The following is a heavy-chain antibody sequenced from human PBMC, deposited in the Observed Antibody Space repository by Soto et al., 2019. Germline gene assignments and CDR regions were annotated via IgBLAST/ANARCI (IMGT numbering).Heavy chain of an antibody. CDR3: ARGPRYCSTTTCFSGVTWFDP. J-gene: IGHJ5*02. V-gene: IGHV1-18*04. CDR2: ISSYNGNT. D-gene: IGHD2-2*01. Sequence: ASVKVSCKASGYTFTSHGISSVRQAPGQPLEWMGWISSYNGNTNYAQKVQGRVTLTTDTSTSTTYMELRSLRSDDTAVYYCARGPRYCSTTTCFSGVTWFDPWGQGTLVTASS. CDR1: GYTFTSHG.